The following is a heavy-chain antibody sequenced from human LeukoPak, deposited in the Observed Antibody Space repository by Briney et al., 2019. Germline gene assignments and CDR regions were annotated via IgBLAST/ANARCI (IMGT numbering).Heavy chain of an antibody. CDR3: AKLAKYFYGWETYYFFEH. D-gene: IGHD3-10*01. CDR2: INQDGTEK. CDR1: GFSFTTYW. V-gene: IGHV3-7*01. Sequence: QPGGSLRLSCAASGFSFTTYWMSWVRQAPGKGLEWVANINQDGTEKYYVDSVKGRFTISRDNAKNSLYLQMNSLRAEDTAVYYCAKLAKYFYGWETYYFFEHWGQGTPVTASS. J-gene: IGHJ4*02.